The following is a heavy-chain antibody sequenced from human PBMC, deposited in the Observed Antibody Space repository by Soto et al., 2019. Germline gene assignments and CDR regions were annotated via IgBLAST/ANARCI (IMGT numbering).Heavy chain of an antibody. CDR2: IWHHGGNK. CDR3: VSDETQLERRPSYGKDV. J-gene: IGHJ6*02. D-gene: IGHD1-1*01. Sequence: QVQLVQSGAEVKKPGASVKVSCKASGYTFTTYEINWVRQVPGQGLEWVAVIWHHGGNKYYADSVKGRFTISRDNARNTLYLQMDSLRGEDTGVYYCVSDETQLERRPSYGKDVWGRGTTVIVSS. V-gene: IGHV3-33*01. CDR1: GYTFTTYE.